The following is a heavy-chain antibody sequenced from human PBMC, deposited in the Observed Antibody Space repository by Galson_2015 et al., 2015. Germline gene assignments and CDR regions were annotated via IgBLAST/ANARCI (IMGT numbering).Heavy chain of an antibody. CDR2: IYSGGTA. V-gene: IGHV3-53*01. Sequence: SLRLSCAASGCPVSSNYMSWVRQGPEKGLEWVSVIYSGGTAYYADSVRGRFTISRDTSKNTVYLQMKSLTVEDTALYYCARDSSRTLDLWGQGTLVTVSP. CDR1: GCPVSSNY. D-gene: IGHD6-13*01. J-gene: IGHJ5*02. CDR3: ARDSSRTLDL.